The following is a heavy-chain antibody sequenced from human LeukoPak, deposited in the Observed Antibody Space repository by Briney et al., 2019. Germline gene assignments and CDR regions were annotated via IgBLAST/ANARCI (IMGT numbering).Heavy chain of an antibody. V-gene: IGHV3-53*01. CDR3: VRDRRYASGSDAFDI. CDR1: GFIVSDNY. J-gene: IGHJ3*02. CDR2: IYSGGKT. Sequence: GGSLRLSCAASGFIVSDNYMSWVRQAPGKGLEWVSVIYSGGKTYYADSVKGRFTISRDNSKNTLYLEMNSLRAEDTVVYYCVRDRRYASGSDAFDIWGQGTMVTVSS. D-gene: IGHD3-10*01.